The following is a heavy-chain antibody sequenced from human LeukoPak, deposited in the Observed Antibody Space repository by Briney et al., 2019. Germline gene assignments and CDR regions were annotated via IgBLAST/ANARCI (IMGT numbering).Heavy chain of an antibody. D-gene: IGHD5-18*01. Sequence: ASVKVSCKASGGTFSSYAISWVRQAPGQGLEWMGGIIPIFGTANYAQKFQGRVTITADESTSTAYMELRSLRSEDTAVYYCATDISRGYSYGDFDYWGQGTLVTVSS. J-gene: IGHJ4*02. CDR1: GGTFSSYA. CDR2: IIPIFGTA. CDR3: ATDISRGYSYGDFDY. V-gene: IGHV1-69*13.